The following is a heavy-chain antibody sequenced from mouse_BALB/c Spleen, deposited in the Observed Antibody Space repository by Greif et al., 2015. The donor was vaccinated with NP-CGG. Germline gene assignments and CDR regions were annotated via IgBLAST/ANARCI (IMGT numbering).Heavy chain of an antibody. CDR1: GFTFSSYA. J-gene: IGHJ3*01. CDR2: ISRGGSYT. V-gene: IGHV5-9-1*01. Sequence: DVKLVESGGGLVKPGGSLKLSCAASGFTFSSYAMSWVRQTPEKRLEWVATISRGGSYTYYPDSVKGRFTISRDNAKNTLYLQMSSLRSEDTAMYYCASLTDDGPWGQGTLVTVSA. D-gene: IGHD2-3*01. CDR3: ASLTDDGP.